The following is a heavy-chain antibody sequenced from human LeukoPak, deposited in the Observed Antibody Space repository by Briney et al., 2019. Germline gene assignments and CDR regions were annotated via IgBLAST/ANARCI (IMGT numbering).Heavy chain of an antibody. CDR2: IKSDGSTT. D-gene: IGHD1-26*01. J-gene: IGHJ4*02. V-gene: IGHV3-74*03. CDR1: GFTFSRHW. Sequence: GGSLRLSCAASGFTFSRHWMHWVRQSPGKGLVWVSRIKSDGSTTTYADSVKGRFTISRDNAKNTLDLQMNSLRAEDTALYYCARTSGSYRTYFDYWGQGTLVTVSS. CDR3: ARTSGSYRTYFDY.